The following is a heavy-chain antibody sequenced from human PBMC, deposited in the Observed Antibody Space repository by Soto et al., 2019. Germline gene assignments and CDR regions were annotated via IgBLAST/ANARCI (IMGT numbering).Heavy chain of an antibody. Sequence: QVQLVQSGAEVKKPGSSVKVSCKASGGTFSSYAISWVRQAPGQGLEWMGGIIPIFGTANYAQKFQGRVTIPADEATSTAHRELSSLRSEETAVYYCARSPRGGRHYFDYWGQGTLVTVSS. CDR3: ARSPRGGRHYFDY. CDR1: GGTFSSYA. V-gene: IGHV1-69*12. J-gene: IGHJ4*02. D-gene: IGHD2-15*01. CDR2: IIPIFGTA.